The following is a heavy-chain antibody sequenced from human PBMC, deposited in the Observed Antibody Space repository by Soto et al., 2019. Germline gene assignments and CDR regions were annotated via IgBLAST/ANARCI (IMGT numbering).Heavy chain of an antibody. Sequence: EVQLLESGGGLVQPGGSLRLSCAASGFTFSSYAMSWVRQAPGKGLEWVSAISGSGGSTYYADSVKGRFTISRDNSKNTLYLQMNSLRAEDTAVYYCAKDLFVVLLAAVDFDYWGQGTLVTVSS. CDR1: GFTFSSYA. CDR3: AKDLFVVLLAAVDFDY. D-gene: IGHD2-15*01. CDR2: ISGSGGST. J-gene: IGHJ4*02. V-gene: IGHV3-23*01.